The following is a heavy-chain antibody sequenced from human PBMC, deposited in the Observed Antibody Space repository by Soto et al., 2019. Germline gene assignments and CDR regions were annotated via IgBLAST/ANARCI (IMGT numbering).Heavy chain of an antibody. Sequence: GSSVKVACNASGGTFSSYAISWVRQAPGQGLEWMGGIIPIFGTANYAQKFQGRVTITADKSTSTAYMELSSLRSEDTAVYYCARGRWELKMEEGDVWGQGTTVTVSS. CDR3: ARGRWELKMEEGDV. CDR1: GGTFSSYA. J-gene: IGHJ6*02. D-gene: IGHD1-26*01. CDR2: IIPIFGTA. V-gene: IGHV1-69*06.